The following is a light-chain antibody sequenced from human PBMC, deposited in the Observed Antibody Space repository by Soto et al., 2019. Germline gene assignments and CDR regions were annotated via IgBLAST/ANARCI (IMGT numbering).Light chain of an antibody. V-gene: IGLV1-44*01. Sequence: QPVLTQPPSASGTPGQRVTISCSGSSSNIGRNTVNWYQQFPGTAPKLLIYTNNQRPSGVPDRFSGSKSGTSASLAISGLQSEDEADYYCAAWDDSLNGYYVFGPGTKLTVL. CDR1: SSNIGRNT. J-gene: IGLJ1*01. CDR3: AAWDDSLNGYYV. CDR2: TNN.